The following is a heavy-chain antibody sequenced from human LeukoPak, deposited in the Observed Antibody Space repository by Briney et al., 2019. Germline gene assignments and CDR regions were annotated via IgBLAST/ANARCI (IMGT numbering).Heavy chain of an antibody. V-gene: IGHV3-30*09. Sequence: GGSLRLSCAASGFTFSSYAMHWVRQAPGKGLEWVAVISYDGSNKYYADSVKGRFAISRDNSKNTLYLQMNSLRAEDTAVYYCARDRSGWYPTDAFDIWGQGTMVTVSS. CDR1: GFTFSSYA. D-gene: IGHD6-19*01. CDR3: ARDRSGWYPTDAFDI. CDR2: ISYDGSNK. J-gene: IGHJ3*02.